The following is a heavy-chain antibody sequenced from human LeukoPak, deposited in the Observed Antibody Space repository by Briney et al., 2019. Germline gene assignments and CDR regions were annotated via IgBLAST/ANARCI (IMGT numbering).Heavy chain of an antibody. V-gene: IGHV4-39*01. D-gene: IGHD6-13*01. CDR1: GASIITTNYY. Sequence: SETLSLTCTVSGASIITTNYYWGWIRQPPGKGLEWIGRIYYSGSPYYNPSLKSRVTISVDTSKNQFSLKLSSVTAADTAVYYCARQLAAAGHFDYWGQGTLVTVSS. CDR2: IYYSGSP. CDR3: ARQLAAAGHFDY. J-gene: IGHJ4*02.